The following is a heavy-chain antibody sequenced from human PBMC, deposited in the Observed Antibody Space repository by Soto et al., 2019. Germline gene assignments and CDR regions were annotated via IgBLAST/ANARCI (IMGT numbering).Heavy chain of an antibody. V-gene: IGHV1-69*08. CDR1: GDTFDSYT. CDR3: ARDSYYYGSSKGGGY. D-gene: IGHD3-10*01. CDR2: IIPILGIT. Sequence: QVQLVQSGAEVRKPGSSVKVSCKASGDTFDSYTLSWVRQAPGQGLEWMGRIIPILGITNYALRFQGRVTLTADMSTSTAYMALSGLRSGDTAIYFCARDSYYYGSSKGGGYWGQGTLVTVSS. J-gene: IGHJ4*02.